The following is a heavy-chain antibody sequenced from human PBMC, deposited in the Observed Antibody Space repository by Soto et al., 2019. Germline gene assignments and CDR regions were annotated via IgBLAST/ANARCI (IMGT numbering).Heavy chain of an antibody. CDR1: GGTFSRHT. D-gene: IGHD3-22*01. J-gene: IGHJ4*02. V-gene: IGHV1-69*01. CDR2: IIPMFGTE. Sequence: QVQLVQSGAEVRKPGSSVKVSCKASGGTFSRHTISWVRQAPGQGLEWMGGIIPMFGTENYAQKFQGRVTITADESTSTAYMELSGLRSEDTAIYYCARGWGYESSDYYYAYWGQGTLVIVSS. CDR3: ARGWGYESSDYYYAY.